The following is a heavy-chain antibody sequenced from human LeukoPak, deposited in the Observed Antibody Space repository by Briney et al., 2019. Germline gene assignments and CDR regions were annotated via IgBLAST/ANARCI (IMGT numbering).Heavy chain of an antibody. D-gene: IGHD3-9*01. CDR2: ISSDGNSK. Sequence: PGGSLRLSCAASGFTFSSYAMHWVRQVPGKGLEWVAVISSDGNSKFYGDSVKGRFTISRDNSKNTLYLQMNSLTAEDTAVYYCAKGNFDWSYFDYWGQGTLVTVSS. V-gene: IGHV3-30*18. CDR3: AKGNFDWSYFDY. J-gene: IGHJ4*02. CDR1: GFTFSSYA.